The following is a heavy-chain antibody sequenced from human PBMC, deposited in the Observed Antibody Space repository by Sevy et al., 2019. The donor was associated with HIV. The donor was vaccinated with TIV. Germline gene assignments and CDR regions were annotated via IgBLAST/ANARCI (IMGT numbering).Heavy chain of an antibody. V-gene: IGHV4-59*12. CDR3: TKYRGDYYDSSGYGNWFFDL. D-gene: IGHD3-22*01. Sequence: SETLSLTYTVSGGYISRYDWIWIRQPPGKGLEWIGYISYSGSTNYNPSLKSRVTISVDTSQNQFSLRLSSVTAADTAVYYCTKYRGDYYDSSGYGNWFFDLWGRGTLVTVSS. CDR1: GGYISRYD. J-gene: IGHJ2*01. CDR2: ISYSGST.